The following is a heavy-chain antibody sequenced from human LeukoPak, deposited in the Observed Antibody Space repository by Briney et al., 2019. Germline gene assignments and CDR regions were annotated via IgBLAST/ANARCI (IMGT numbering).Heavy chain of an antibody. V-gene: IGHV1-69*06. CDR1: GGTFSSYA. J-gene: IGHJ5*02. Sequence: GASVKVSCKASGGTFSSYAIGWVRQAPGQGLEWMGGIIPIFGTANYAQKFQGRVTITADKSTSTAYMELSSLRSEDTAVYYCARDRTQLWPNPLNWFDPWGQGTLVTVSS. CDR3: ARDRTQLWPNPLNWFDP. D-gene: IGHD5-18*01. CDR2: IIPIFGTA.